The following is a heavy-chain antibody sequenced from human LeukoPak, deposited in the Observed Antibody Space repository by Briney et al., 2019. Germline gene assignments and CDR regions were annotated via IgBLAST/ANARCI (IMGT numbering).Heavy chain of an antibody. CDR2: IGGSGGST. Sequence: PGGSLRLSCAASGFTFSSYAMSWVRQAPGKGLEWVSSIGGSGGSTYYADSVKGRFTISRDNSKNTLYLQMNNLRAEDTAVYYCAKDLRRYFDCFDYWGQGTLVTVSS. D-gene: IGHD3-9*01. J-gene: IGHJ4*02. V-gene: IGHV3-23*01. CDR1: GFTFSSYA. CDR3: AKDLRRYFDCFDY.